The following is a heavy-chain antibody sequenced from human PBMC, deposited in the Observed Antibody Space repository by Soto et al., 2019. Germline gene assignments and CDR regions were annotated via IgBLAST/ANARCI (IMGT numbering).Heavy chain of an antibody. D-gene: IGHD5-12*01. Sequence: PGGSLRLSCAASGFTFSSYAMSWVRQAPGKGLEWVSAISGSGGSTYYADSVKGRFTISRDNSKNTLYLQMNSLRAEDTAVYYCAKLGPGYSGYDTTFDYWGQGTLVTVSS. J-gene: IGHJ4*02. CDR1: GFTFSSYA. CDR2: ISGSGGST. CDR3: AKLGPGYSGYDTTFDY. V-gene: IGHV3-23*01.